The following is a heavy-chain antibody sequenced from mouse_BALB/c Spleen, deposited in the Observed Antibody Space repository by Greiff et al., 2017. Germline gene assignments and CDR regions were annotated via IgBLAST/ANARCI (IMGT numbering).Heavy chain of an antibody. J-gene: IGHJ2*01. CDR3: ARSGGNYFDY. Sequence: VQLHQSGAELVRPGSSVKISCKASGYAFSSYWMNWVKQRPGQGLEWIGQIYPGDGDTNYNGKFKGKATLTADKSSSTAYMQLSSLTSEDSAVYFCARSGGNYFDYWGQGTTLTVSS. CDR1: GYAFSSYW. D-gene: IGHD2-14*01. V-gene: IGHV1-80*01. CDR2: IYPGDGDT.